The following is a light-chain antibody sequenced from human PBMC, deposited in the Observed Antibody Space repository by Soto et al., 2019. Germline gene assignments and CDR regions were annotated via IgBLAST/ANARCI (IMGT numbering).Light chain of an antibody. J-gene: IGLJ1*01. V-gene: IGLV2-23*03. Sequence: QSALTQPASVSGSPGQSITISCTGTSSDVGSYNLVSWYQQHPGKAPKLMIYEGSKRPSGVPNRFSGSKSGNTASLTISGLQAEDEADYYCCSYAGSSTFGVFGNGTKVTVL. CDR2: EGS. CDR1: SSDVGSYNL. CDR3: CSYAGSSTFGV.